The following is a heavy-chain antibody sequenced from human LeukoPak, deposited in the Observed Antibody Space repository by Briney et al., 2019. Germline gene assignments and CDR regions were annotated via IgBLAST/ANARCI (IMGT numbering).Heavy chain of an antibody. J-gene: IGHJ4*02. CDR1: GYTFTSYG. D-gene: IGHD2-2*02. V-gene: IGHV1-18*01. CDR2: ISAYSGNT. CDR3: ARDVTGYCSSTSCYTYWSY. Sequence: ASVKVSCKASGYTFTSYGISWVRQAPGQGLEWMGWISAYSGNTNYAQKLRGRVTMTTDTSTSTAYMELRSLRSDDTAVYYCARDVTGYCSSTSCYTYWSYWGQGTLVTVSS.